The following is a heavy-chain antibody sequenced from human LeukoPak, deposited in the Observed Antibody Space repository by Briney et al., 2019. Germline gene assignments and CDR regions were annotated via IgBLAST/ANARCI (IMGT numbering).Heavy chain of an antibody. CDR3: AKPLYSSSWFFDY. CDR2: IRYDGSNE. D-gene: IGHD6-13*01. J-gene: IGHJ4*02. V-gene: IGHV3-30*02. CDR1: GFTFSSYG. Sequence: GGSLRLSCAASGFTFSSYGMHWVRQAPGKGLEWVAFIRYDGSNEYYADSVKGRFTISRDNSKNTLYLQMNSPRAEDTAVYYCAKPLYSSSWFFDYWGQGTLVTVSS.